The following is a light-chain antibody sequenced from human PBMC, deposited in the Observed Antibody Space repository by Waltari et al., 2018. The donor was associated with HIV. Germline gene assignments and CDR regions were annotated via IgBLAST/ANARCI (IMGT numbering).Light chain of an antibody. J-gene: IGLJ2*01. CDR3: TSYSTNKNVL. Sequence: QSALTQPASVSGSPGQSVTIYCAGTSGDAGGYAYVSWYQQRPGKAPKVIISGVSNRPSVVSSLFSGSKAGSTASLTVSALQAEDEADYYCTSYSTNKNVLFGGGTKVTVL. V-gene: IGLV2-14*01. CDR2: GVS. CDR1: SGDAGGYAY.